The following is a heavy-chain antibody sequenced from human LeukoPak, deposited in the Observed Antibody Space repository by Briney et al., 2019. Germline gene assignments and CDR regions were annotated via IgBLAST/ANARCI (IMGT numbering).Heavy chain of an antibody. J-gene: IGHJ4*02. CDR2: IRGDGSMT. V-gene: IGHV3-74*01. D-gene: IGHD6-25*01. CDR1: EFTFSAYW. CDR3: ARENLAAAADY. Sequence: GGSLRLSCAASEFTFSAYWMHWVRQAPGKGLVWVSRIRGDGSMTNYADSVKGRFTISRDNAKNTLYLQMNSLRLEDTAVYYCARENLAAAADYWGQGTLVTVSS.